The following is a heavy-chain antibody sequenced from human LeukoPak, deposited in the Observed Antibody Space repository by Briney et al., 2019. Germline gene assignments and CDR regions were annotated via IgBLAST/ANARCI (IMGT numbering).Heavy chain of an antibody. D-gene: IGHD2-15*01. Sequence: GGSLRLSCAASGFTVSSNYMSWVRQAPGKGLEWVSVIYSDGTTYSADSVKGRFTISRDNSKNTLYLQMNGLRAEDTAVYYCAKSGLNRFDYWGQGTLVTVSS. CDR1: GFTVSSNY. J-gene: IGHJ4*02. CDR2: IYSDGTT. CDR3: AKSGLNRFDY. V-gene: IGHV3-53*01.